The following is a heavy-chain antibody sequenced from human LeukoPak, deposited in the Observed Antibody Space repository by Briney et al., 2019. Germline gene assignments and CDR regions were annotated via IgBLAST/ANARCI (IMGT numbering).Heavy chain of an antibody. V-gene: IGHV3-48*01. CDR1: GFTFSAYS. CDR2: IGISSGNT. Sequence: PGGSLRLSCAASGFTFSAYSMNWVCQAPGKGLEWISYIGISSGNTKYADSVKGRFTISGDKAKNSLYLQMNSLRVEDTAVYYCARDYKYAFDNWGQGTLVTVSS. CDR3: ARDYKYAFDN. D-gene: IGHD5-24*01. J-gene: IGHJ4*02.